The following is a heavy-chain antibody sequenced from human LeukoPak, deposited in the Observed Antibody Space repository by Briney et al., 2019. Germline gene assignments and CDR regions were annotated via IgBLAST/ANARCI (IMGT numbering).Heavy chain of an antibody. CDR1: GYTFTSYG. D-gene: IGHD3-9*01. Sequence: ASVKVSCKASGYTFTSYGISWVRQAPGQGLQWMGWMSAYNGNTNYAQKLQGRVTMTTDTSTSTAYMELRSLRSDDTAVYYCARVPTGYYYMDVWGKGTTVTVSS. CDR3: ARVPTGYYYMDV. V-gene: IGHV1-18*01. CDR2: MSAYNGNT. J-gene: IGHJ6*03.